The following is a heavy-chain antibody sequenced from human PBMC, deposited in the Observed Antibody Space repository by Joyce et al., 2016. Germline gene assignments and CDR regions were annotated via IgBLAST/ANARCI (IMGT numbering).Heavy chain of an antibody. CDR2: ISNDGKNK. CDR1: GFTFRSYG. J-gene: IGHJ4*02. D-gene: IGHD6-25*01. Sequence: QAQLVESGGGVVQPGGYMRLSCAGSGFTFRSYGMHWVRQAPGKGLEWVAVISNDGKNKNDADSVKGRFTVSRDNSKKILSLQMNSLRPEDTAVYYCAKDRETSAVLDFWGQGTPVTVSS. V-gene: IGHV3-30*18. CDR3: AKDRETSAVLDF.